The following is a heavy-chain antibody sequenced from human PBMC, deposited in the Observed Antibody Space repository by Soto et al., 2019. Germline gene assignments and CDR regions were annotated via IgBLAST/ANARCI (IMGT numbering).Heavy chain of an antibody. J-gene: IGHJ4*02. V-gene: IGHV3-11*01. CDR3: ASDPYYYASDY. Sequence: GSLRLSCAASGFTFSDHYMTWIRQAPGKGLEWVSYISGSGTTIYYTDSVKGRFTVSRDNAKNSVYLQMNSLRAEDTAVYYCASDPYYYASDYWGQGTLVTVSS. CDR1: GFTFSDHY. D-gene: IGHD3-10*01. CDR2: ISGSGTTI.